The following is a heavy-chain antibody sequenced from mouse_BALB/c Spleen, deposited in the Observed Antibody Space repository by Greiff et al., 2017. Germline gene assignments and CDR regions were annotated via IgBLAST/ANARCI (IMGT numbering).Heavy chain of an antibody. V-gene: IGHV1-69*02. CDR2: IYPSDSYT. D-gene: IGHD1-1*01. CDR1: GYTFTSYW. CDR3: TRRPHYYGSSYGYFDV. J-gene: IGHJ1*01. Sequence: QVQLQQPGAELVRPGASVKLSCKASGYTFTSYWINWVKQRPGQGLEWIGNIYPSDSYTNYNQKFKDKATLTVDKSSSTAYMQLSSPTSEDSAVYYCTRRPHYYGSSYGYFDVWGAGTTVTVSS.